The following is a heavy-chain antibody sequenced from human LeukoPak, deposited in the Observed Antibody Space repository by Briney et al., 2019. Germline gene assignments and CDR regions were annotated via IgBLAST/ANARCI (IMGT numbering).Heavy chain of an antibody. Sequence: GGSLKVSCAASGFNFSGSSMHWVRQASGKGLEWAGSIRSKAKSYAKIYAASVKGRFIISREDSKDPAYLQMNSLKTEEPAVYYCTRAEYGPYRWGRGSMVAVCS. CDR3: TRAEYGPYR. J-gene: IGHJ4*02. CDR1: GFNFSGSS. CDR2: IRSKAKSYAK. D-gene: IGHD2/OR15-2a*01. V-gene: IGHV3-73*01.